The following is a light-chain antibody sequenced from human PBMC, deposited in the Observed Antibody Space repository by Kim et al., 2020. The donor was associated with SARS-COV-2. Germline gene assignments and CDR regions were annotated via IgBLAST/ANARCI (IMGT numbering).Light chain of an antibody. CDR2: QDT. CDR3: QTWDSITVV. J-gene: IGLJ2*01. Sequence: SYELTQPPSVSVSPGQTASITCSGDKLGEKYACWYQQKPGQSPVLVIYQDTKRPSGIPERFSGSNSGNTATLTICGTQAMDEADYYCQTWDSITVVFGGGTQLTVL. V-gene: IGLV3-1*01. CDR1: KLGEKY.